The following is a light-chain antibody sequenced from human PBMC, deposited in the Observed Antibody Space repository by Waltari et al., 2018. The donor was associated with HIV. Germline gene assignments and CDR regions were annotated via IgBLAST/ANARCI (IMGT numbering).Light chain of an antibody. CDR3: QQSYNIPRT. J-gene: IGKJ2*01. CDR2: AAS. V-gene: IGKV1-39*01. CDR1: LSSSSC. Sequence: DIQMTQSPSSLSASVGDRGSITCRASLSSSSCVTLYQQKPGKAPKLLIYAASALQSGVPSRFSGSGSGTDFTLTSSNLQPEDSATYFCQQSYNIPRTFGQGTQ.